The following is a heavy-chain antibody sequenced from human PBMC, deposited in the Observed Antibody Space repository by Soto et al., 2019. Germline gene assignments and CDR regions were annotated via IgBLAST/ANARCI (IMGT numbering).Heavy chain of an antibody. CDR1: GFTFSTYA. J-gene: IGHJ4*02. V-gene: IGHV3-23*01. CDR3: ADGGEWAFNFVY. D-gene: IGHD3-10*01. Sequence: GGSLRLSCAASGFTFSTYAMSWVRQAPGEGLEWVSGISVSGANTYYADSVKGRFTISRDNSKNTLYLQMNNLRAEDTAVYYCADGGEWAFNFVYWGQGTQVTVSS. CDR2: ISVSGANT.